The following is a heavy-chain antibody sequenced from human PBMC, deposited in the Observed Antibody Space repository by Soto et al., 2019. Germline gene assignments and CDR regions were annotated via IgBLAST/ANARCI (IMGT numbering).Heavy chain of an antibody. V-gene: IGHV3-23*01. CDR1: GFTFTTYP. CDR2: ISGTGIST. Sequence: LRLSCAASGFTFTTYPLSWVRQAPGKGLEWVSGISGTGISTYYADSVKGRFTISRDNSKNMVFLQMNSLRAEDTAIYYCAKPPVITASYYYSGMDVWGQGTTVTVSS. J-gene: IGHJ6*02. CDR3: AKPPVITASYYYSGMDV.